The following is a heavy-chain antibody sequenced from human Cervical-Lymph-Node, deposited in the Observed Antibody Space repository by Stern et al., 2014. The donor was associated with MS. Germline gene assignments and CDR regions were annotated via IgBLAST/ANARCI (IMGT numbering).Heavy chain of an antibody. D-gene: IGHD1-14*01. Sequence: VQLVQSGAELIRPGESLKISCKGSGFKFSIYWIAWVRQMPGKGLEWMGIIYPGDSETRYSPSFQGKVTMSADKSTSTAYLQWSSLNASDTAMYCCARQTTAWASDVWGQGTLVTVSS. CDR3: ARQTTAWASDV. J-gene: IGHJ4*02. CDR2: IYPGDSET. V-gene: IGHV5-51*01. CDR1: GFKFSIYW.